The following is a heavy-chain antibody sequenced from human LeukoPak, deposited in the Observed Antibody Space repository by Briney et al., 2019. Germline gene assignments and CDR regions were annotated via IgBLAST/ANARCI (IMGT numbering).Heavy chain of an antibody. CDR1: GFTFSYHW. V-gene: IGHV3-7*01. J-gene: IGHJ4*02. Sequence: PGGSLTLSCAASGFTFSYHWMTWVRQAPXXXXEWVANIKNDGAVKNYVDSVKGRFTISRDNAKNSLYLQMNSLRAEDTAVYYCAKDSYSKGDFWGQGVLVTVSS. CDR2: IKNDGAVK. D-gene: IGHD6-13*01. CDR3: AKDSYSKGDF.